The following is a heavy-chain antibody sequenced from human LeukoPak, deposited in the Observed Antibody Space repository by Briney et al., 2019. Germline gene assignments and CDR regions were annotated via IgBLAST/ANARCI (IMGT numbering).Heavy chain of an antibody. CDR1: GYTFTGYY. CDR2: INPNSGGT. J-gene: IGHJ4*02. Sequence: GASVKVSCKASGYTFTGYYMHWVRQAPGQGLEWMGWINPNSGGTNYAQKSQGRVTMTRDTSISTAYMELSRLRSDDTAVYYCARARGYCSSTSCYSPPSYWGQGTLVTVSS. CDR3: ARARGYCSSTSCYSPPSY. V-gene: IGHV1-2*02. D-gene: IGHD2-2*02.